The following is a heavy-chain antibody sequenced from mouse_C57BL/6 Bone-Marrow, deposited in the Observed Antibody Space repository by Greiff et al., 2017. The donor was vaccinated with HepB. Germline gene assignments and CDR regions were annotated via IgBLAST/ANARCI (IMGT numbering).Heavy chain of an antibody. Sequence: VQLQQSGPELVKPGASVKISCKASGYSFTGYYMNWVKQSPEKSLEWIGEINPSTGGTTYNQKFKAKATLTVDKSSSTAYMQLKRLTSEDSAVYYCASIYYDYGYFDYWGQGTTLTVSS. CDR1: GYSFTGYY. D-gene: IGHD2-4*01. J-gene: IGHJ2*01. CDR2: INPSTGGT. V-gene: IGHV1-42*01. CDR3: ASIYYDYGYFDY.